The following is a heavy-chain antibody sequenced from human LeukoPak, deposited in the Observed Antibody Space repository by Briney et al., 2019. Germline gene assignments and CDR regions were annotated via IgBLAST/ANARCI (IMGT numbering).Heavy chain of an antibody. CDR3: ARDDCSGGSCYSL. CDR2: IYHSGST. J-gene: IGHJ4*02. V-gene: IGHV4-38-2*02. D-gene: IGHD2-15*01. Sequence: PSETLSLTCTVSGYSISSGYYWGWIRQPPGKGLEWIGSIYHSGSTYYNPSLKSRVTISVDTSKNQFSLKLSSVTAADTAVYYCARDDCSGGSCYSLWGQGTLVTVSS. CDR1: GYSISSGYY.